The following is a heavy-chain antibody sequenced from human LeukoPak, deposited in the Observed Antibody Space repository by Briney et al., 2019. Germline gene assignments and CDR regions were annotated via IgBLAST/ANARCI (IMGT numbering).Heavy chain of an antibody. Sequence: GGSLRLSCAASGFTFSSYSMNWVRQAPGKGLERVAVISYDGSNKYYADSVKGRFTISRDNSKNTLYLQMNSLRAEDTAVYYCAKDLRWLQSHDAFDIWGQGTMVTVSS. J-gene: IGHJ3*02. CDR1: GFTFSSYS. CDR2: ISYDGSNK. CDR3: AKDLRWLQSHDAFDI. D-gene: IGHD5-24*01. V-gene: IGHV3-30*18.